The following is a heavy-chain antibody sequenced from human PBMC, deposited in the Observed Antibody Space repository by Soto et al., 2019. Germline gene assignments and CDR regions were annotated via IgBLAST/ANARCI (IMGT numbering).Heavy chain of an antibody. Sequence: EVQLVESGGGLVQPGGSLRLSCAASGFTFSSYSMKWVRQAPGKGLEWVSYISSSSSTIDYADSMKGRYTISRDNAKNSLYLQMNSLRYEDTEVYYCARDLRQGGKELTFGYCGEGTQVTVSS. CDR3: ARDLRQGGKELTFGY. V-gene: IGHV3-48*02. CDR2: ISSSSSTI. J-gene: IGHJ4*02. CDR1: GFTFSSYS. D-gene: IGHD3-10*01.